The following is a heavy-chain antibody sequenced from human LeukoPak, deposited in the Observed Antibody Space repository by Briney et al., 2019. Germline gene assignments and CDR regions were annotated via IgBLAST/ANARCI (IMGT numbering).Heavy chain of an antibody. V-gene: IGHV4-4*07. Sequence: SETLSLTCTVSGGSISSSYWSWIRQPAGKGLEWIGRICTSGSTNYNPSLKSRVTMSVDTSKNQFSLKLSSVTAADTAVYYCARAYDSSGYYYTGFDPWGQGTLVTVSS. D-gene: IGHD3-22*01. J-gene: IGHJ5*02. CDR3: ARAYDSSGYYYTGFDP. CDR2: ICTSGST. CDR1: GGSISSSY.